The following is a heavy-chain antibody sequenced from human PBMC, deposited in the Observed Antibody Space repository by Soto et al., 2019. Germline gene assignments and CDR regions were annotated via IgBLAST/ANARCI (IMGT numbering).Heavy chain of an antibody. V-gene: IGHV4-38-2*02. J-gene: IGHJ4*02. CDR2: IDYSGRT. CDR1: CYLISSGYY. D-gene: IGHD3-22*01. CDR3: ARDPSSGYVSYYFEY. Sequence: SETLSLTCSVSCYLISSGYYWGWVRHTPGKGLEWLGSIDYSGRTYKNPSLKSRVSASVDLSKHQLSMNLRSVTDADTAVYFCARDPSSGYVSYYFEYWGEGTMVTGSS.